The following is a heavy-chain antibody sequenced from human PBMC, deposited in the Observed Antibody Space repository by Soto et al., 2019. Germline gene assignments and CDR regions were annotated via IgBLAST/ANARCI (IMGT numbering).Heavy chain of an antibody. CDR3: ARVSCSPKTSHVQAFDS. D-gene: IGHD2-15*01. CDR2: ISSSGDSS. J-gene: IGHJ4*02. Sequence: GGSLRLSCAASGFTFSSYEMNWVRQAPGKTLEWVSYISSSGDSSYYADSVKGRFTISRDNAKNSLSLQMNSLRVEDTAVYYCARVSCSPKTSHVQAFDSWGQGTLVTVSS. V-gene: IGHV3-48*03. CDR1: GFTFSSYE.